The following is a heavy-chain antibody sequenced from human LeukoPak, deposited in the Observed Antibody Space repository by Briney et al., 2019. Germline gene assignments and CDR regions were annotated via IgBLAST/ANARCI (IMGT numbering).Heavy chain of an antibody. CDR2: INQDGSEK. CDR3: ASGYNYGYLFDY. CDR1: EFTFSRYS. V-gene: IGHV3-7*01. D-gene: IGHD5-18*01. J-gene: IGHJ4*02. Sequence: GGSLRLSCATSEFTFSRYSMYWVRQAPGKGLECVANINQDGSEKYYVDSVKGRFTISRDNAKNSLYLQMNSLRAEDTAVYYCASGYNYGYLFDYWGQGTLVTVSS.